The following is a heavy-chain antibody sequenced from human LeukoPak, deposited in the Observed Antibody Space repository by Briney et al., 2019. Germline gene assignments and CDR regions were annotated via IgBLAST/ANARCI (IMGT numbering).Heavy chain of an antibody. CDR1: GYTFTGYY. Sequence: GASVKVSCKASGYTFTGYYMHWVRQAPGQGREWMGWINPNSGGTNYAQKFQGRVTMTRDTSISTAYMELSRLRSDDTAVYYCARMSSESSSAGGFDYWGQGTLVTVSS. CDR2: INPNSGGT. V-gene: IGHV1-2*02. J-gene: IGHJ4*02. D-gene: IGHD6-13*01. CDR3: ARMSSESSSAGGFDY.